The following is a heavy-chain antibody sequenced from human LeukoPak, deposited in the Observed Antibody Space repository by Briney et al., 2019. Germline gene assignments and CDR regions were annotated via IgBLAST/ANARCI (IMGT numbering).Heavy chain of an antibody. D-gene: IGHD3-10*01. CDR3: ARAFTMVRGVIIGNWFDP. Sequence: ASVKVSCKASGYTFTGYYMHWVRQAPGQGLEWMGWINPNSGGTNYAQKFQGRVTMARDTSISTAYMELSRLRSDDTAVYYCARAFTMVRGVIIGNWFDPWGQGTLSPSPQ. J-gene: IGHJ5*02. V-gene: IGHV1-2*02. CDR1: GYTFTGYY. CDR2: INPNSGGT.